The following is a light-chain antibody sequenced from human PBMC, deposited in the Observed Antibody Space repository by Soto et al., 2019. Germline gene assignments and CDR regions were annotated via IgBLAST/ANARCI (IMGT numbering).Light chain of an antibody. J-gene: IGKJ1*01. V-gene: IGKV1-5*01. CDR3: QQYDYSRT. CDR1: RNIDTS. Sequence: DITLTQAPSTLSASVGDSVTITCRASRNIDTSLAWYQHKPGKAPKLLIFDVSRLESGVPSRFSGSGSGTGFTLTISSVHSDDFATYYCQQYDYSRTFGQGTKVDI. CDR2: DVS.